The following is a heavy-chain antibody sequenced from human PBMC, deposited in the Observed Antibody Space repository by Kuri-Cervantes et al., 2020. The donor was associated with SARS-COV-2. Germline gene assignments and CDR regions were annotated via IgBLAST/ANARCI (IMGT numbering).Heavy chain of an antibody. J-gene: IGHJ6*03. D-gene: IGHD3-3*01. CDR3: ARDKLRFLEWLPPSYYYYYMDV. CDR2: IHYTGIT. CDR1: GGSFSDYY. Sequence: SQTLSLTCAVYGGSFSDYYWSWIRQPPGKGLEWIGYIHYTGITYYHPSLESRITILSDTSKNHFSLKLTSVTAADTAVYYCARDKLRFLEWLPPSYYYYYMDVWGKGTTVTVSS. V-gene: IGHV4-30-4*01.